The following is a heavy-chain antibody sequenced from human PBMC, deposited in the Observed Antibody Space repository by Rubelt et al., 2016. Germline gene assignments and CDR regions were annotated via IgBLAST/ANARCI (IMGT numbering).Heavy chain of an antibody. V-gene: IGHV3-23*01. Sequence: EVRLLESGGGLVQPGGSLRLSCVASGFTFSNYPMTWVRQAPGKGLEWVSAISGSGGSTYYAASVKGRFTISRDNSKKTWDLQMNSLRAEDTAIYYCAKDRGGTWYSAFDIWGQGTMVSVSS. CDR2: ISGSGGST. CDR3: AKDRGGTWYSAFDI. J-gene: IGHJ3*02. CDR1: GFTFSNYP. D-gene: IGHD6-13*01.